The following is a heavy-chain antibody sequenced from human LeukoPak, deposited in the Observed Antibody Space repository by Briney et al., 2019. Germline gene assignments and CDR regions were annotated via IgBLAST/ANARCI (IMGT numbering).Heavy chain of an antibody. CDR2: IYYSGST. CDR1: GGSISSSSYY. D-gene: IGHD6-13*01. CDR3: ARLRIAAAYY. V-gene: IGHV4-39*01. Sequence: SETLSLTCTVSGGSISSSSYYWGWIRQPPGKGLEWIGSIYYSGSTYYNPSLKSRVTISVDTSKNQFSLKLSSVTAADTAVYYCARLRIAAAYYWGQGTLVIVSS. J-gene: IGHJ4*02.